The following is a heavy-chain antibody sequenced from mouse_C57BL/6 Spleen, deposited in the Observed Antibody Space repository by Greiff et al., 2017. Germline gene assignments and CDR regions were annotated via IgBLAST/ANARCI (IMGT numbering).Heavy chain of an antibody. CDR1: GFTFSDYG. CDR2: ISNLAYSL. V-gene: IGHV5-15*01. J-gene: IGHJ1*03. D-gene: IGHD2-2*01. Sequence: EVQGVESGGGLVQPGGSLKLSCAASGFTFSDYGMAWVRQAPRKGPEWVAFISNLAYSLYYADTVTGRFTISRENAKNTLYLEMSSLRSEDTAMYYCARRISNGYYWYFDVWGTGTTVTGSS. CDR3: ARRISNGYYWYFDV.